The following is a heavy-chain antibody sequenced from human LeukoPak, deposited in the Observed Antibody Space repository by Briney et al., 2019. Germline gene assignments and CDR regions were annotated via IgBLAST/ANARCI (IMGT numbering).Heavy chain of an antibody. CDR3: ARWNHYYGSGSYAFDI. Sequence: PGGSLRLSCAASGFTFSSYSMNWVHQAPGKGLEWVSSISSSSSYIYYADSVKGRFTISRDNAKNSLYLQMNSLRAEDTAVYYCARWNHYYGSGSYAFDIWGQGTMVTVSS. V-gene: IGHV3-21*01. CDR2: ISSSSSYI. D-gene: IGHD3-10*01. CDR1: GFTFSSYS. J-gene: IGHJ3*02.